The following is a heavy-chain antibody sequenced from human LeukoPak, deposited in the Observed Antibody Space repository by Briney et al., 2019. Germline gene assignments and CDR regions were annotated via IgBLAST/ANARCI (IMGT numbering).Heavy chain of an antibody. J-gene: IGHJ4*02. Sequence: ASVKVSCKASGYTFTSYGISWVRQAPGQGLEWMGIINPSGGSTSYAQKFQGRVTMTRDTSTSTVYMELSSLRSEDTAVYYCARDRGELADFDYWGQGTLVTVSS. CDR2: INPSGGST. V-gene: IGHV1-46*01. CDR1: GYTFTSYG. CDR3: ARDRGELADFDY. D-gene: IGHD1-26*01.